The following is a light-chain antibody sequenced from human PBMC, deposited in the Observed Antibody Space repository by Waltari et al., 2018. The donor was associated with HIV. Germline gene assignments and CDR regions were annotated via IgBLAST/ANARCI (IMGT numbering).Light chain of an antibody. CDR1: QSVSANY. CDR3: QQYGTSWYT. V-gene: IGKV3-20*01. J-gene: IGKJ2*01. Sequence: EIVLPQSPGTLSLSPGERATLSCRASQSVSANYLAWYQQKPGQAPRLLIYGASSRATGIPDRFSGSGSGTDFTLTISRLEPEDFAVYYCQQYGTSWYTFGQGTKLEIK. CDR2: GAS.